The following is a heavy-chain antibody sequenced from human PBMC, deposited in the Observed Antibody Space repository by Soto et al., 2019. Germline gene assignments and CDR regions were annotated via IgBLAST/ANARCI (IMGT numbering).Heavy chain of an antibody. V-gene: IGHV3-48*02. Sequence: GGSLRLSCAASGFTFSSYSMNWVRQAPGKGLEWVSYISSISSTIYYADSVKGRFTISRDNAKNSLYLQMNSLRDEDTAVYYCARDAMVRGVIGFVNWFDPWGQGTLVTVSS. CDR2: ISSISSTI. CDR3: ARDAMVRGVIGFVNWFDP. J-gene: IGHJ5*02. CDR1: GFTFSSYS. D-gene: IGHD3-10*01.